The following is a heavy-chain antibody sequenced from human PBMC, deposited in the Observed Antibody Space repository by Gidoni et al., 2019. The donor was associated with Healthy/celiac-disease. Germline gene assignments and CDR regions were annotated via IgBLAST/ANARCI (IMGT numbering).Heavy chain of an antibody. D-gene: IGHD1-26*01. CDR3: ARDSLGGELPDYFDY. CDR1: GFTVSSNY. CDR2: IYSGGST. V-gene: IGHV3-66*01. Sequence: EVQLVESGGGLVQPGGSLRLSCAASGFTVSSNYMSWVRQAPGKGLGWVSVIYSGGSTYYADSGKGRFTISRDNSKNTLYLQMNSLRAEDTAVYYCARDSLGGELPDYFDYWGQGTLVTVSS. J-gene: IGHJ4*02.